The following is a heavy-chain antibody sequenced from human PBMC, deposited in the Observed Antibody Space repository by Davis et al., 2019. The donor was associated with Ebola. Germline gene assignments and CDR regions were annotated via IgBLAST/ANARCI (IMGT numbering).Heavy chain of an antibody. Sequence: AASVKVSCKASGYTFTSYAMHWVRQAPGQRLEWMGWINAGNGNTKYSQKFQGRVTITRDTSASTAYMELSSLRSEDTAVYYCARGGKGDTGDYWGQGTLVTVSS. CDR3: ARGGKGDTGDY. D-gene: IGHD5-18*01. CDR2: INAGNGNT. CDR1: GYTFTSYA. V-gene: IGHV1-3*01. J-gene: IGHJ4*02.